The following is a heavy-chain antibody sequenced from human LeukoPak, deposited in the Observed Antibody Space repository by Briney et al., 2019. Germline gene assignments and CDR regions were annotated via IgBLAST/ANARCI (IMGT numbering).Heavy chain of an antibody. Sequence: GRSLRFSCAASGFTFSSYGMHWVRQAPGKGLEWVAVIWYDGSNKYYADSVKGRFTISRDNSKNTLYLQMNSLRAEDTAVYYCARGGGYSHFDYWGQGTLVTVSS. V-gene: IGHV3-33*01. D-gene: IGHD5-12*01. CDR3: ARGGGYSHFDY. CDR2: IWYDGSNK. J-gene: IGHJ4*02. CDR1: GFTFSSYG.